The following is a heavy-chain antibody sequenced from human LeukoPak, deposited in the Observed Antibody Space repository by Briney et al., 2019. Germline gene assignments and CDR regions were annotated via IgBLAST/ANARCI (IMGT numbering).Heavy chain of an antibody. V-gene: IGHV3-21*01. J-gene: IGHJ4*02. Sequence: GGSLRLSCAASGFTFSSYSMNWVRQAPGKGLEWVSSISSSSSYIYYADSVKGRFTISRDNAKNSLYLQMNSLRAEDTAVYYCARAGIVADTTTSPVDYWGQGTLVTVSS. CDR2: ISSSSSYI. D-gene: IGHD1-26*01. CDR3: ARAGIVADTTTSPVDY. CDR1: GFTFSSYS.